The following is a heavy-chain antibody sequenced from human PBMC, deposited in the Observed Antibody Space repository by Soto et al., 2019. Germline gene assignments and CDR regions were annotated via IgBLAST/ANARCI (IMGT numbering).Heavy chain of an antibody. D-gene: IGHD1-1*01. J-gene: IGHJ5*02. CDR3: ARAKEDWNDVVGPWFDP. CDR1: GGSISSYY. CDR2: IYYSGST. V-gene: IGHV4-59*01. Sequence: PSATLSITGTVSGGSISSYYWSWIRQPPGKGLEWIGYIYYSGSTNYNPSLKSRVTISVDTSKNQFSLKLSSVTAADTAVYYCARAKEDWNDVVGPWFDPWGQGTLVTVSS.